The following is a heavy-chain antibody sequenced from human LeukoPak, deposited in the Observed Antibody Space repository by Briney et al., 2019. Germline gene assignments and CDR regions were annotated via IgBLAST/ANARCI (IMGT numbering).Heavy chain of an antibody. CDR3: AVGNKNFDY. D-gene: IGHD1-26*01. CDR1: GYTFTSYG. Sequence: ASVKVSCKASGYTFTSYGISWVRQAPGQGLEWMGWINPNSGGTNYAQKFQGRVTMTRDTSISTAYMELSRLRSDDTAVYYCAVGNKNFDYWGQGTLVTVSS. V-gene: IGHV1-2*02. CDR2: INPNSGGT. J-gene: IGHJ4*02.